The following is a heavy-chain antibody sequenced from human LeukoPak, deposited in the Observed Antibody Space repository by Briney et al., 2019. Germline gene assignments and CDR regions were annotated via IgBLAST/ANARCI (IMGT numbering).Heavy chain of an antibody. V-gene: IGHV1-24*01. J-gene: IGHJ4*02. CDR2: FDPEDGET. Sequence: ASVKVSCKVSGYTLTELSMHWVRQAPGKGLEWMGGFDPEDGETIYAQKFQGRVTITRNTSISTAYMELSSLRSEDTAVYYCARGRLGYCSGGSCYTDYWGQGTLVTVSS. CDR3: ARGRLGYCSGGSCYTDY. CDR1: GYTLTELS. D-gene: IGHD2-15*01.